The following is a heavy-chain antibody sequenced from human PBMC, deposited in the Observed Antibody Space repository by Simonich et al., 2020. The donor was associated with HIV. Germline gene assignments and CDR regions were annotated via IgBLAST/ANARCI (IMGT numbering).Heavy chain of an antibody. V-gene: IGHV4-34*01. D-gene: IGHD3-9*01. CDR2: INHFRRT. J-gene: IGHJ6*03. CDR1: NGSFSGDF. Sequence: QVQLQQWGAGLLKPSETLSLTCAVYNGSFSGDFWSWIRQHPGKGLEWIGEINHFRRTNYNPSRKSRVTISGDTSKNQFSLRLSSVTAADTAVYYCARRRILTTYYFRDYYYYMDVWGEGTTVTVSS. CDR3: ARRRILTTYYFRDYYYYMDV.